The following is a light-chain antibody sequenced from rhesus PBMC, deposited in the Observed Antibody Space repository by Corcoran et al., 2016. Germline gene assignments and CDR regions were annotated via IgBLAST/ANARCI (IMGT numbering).Light chain of an antibody. CDR3: QHSSNLSLT. CDR1: QSVGSY. Sequence: ETVVTQSPATLSLSPGERATLSCRASQSVGSYLAWYPPKPGQAPRLLIYGASSRATGIPDRFSGSWSGTDFTLTISSLEPEDVGVYYGQHSSNLSLTFGGGTKVELK. V-gene: IGKV3-24*04. J-gene: IGKJ4*01. CDR2: GAS.